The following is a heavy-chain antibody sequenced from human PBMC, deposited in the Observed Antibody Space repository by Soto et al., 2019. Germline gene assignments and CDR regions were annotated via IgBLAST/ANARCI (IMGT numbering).Heavy chain of an antibody. CDR1: GFAFNTYD. D-gene: IGHD2-2*01. CDR3: ASRAGSDRSYSLYQSTY. Sequence: PGGSLRLSCTASGFAFNTYDMTWIRQAPGKGLEWVSTVNGRDFNSFYADSVKGRFTIFRDNSKKKLFLQMSSLRAEDTALYSCASRAGSDRSYSLYQSTYWGRGTLVTVSS. J-gene: IGHJ4*02. CDR2: VNGRDFNS. V-gene: IGHV3-23*01.